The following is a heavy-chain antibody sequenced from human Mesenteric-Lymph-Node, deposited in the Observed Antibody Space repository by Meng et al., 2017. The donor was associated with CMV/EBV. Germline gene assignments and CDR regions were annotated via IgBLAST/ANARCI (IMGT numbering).Heavy chain of an antibody. D-gene: IGHD3-9*01. CDR3: ARGSSYDILTGYFDY. CDR2: INHSGST. CDR1: GGSFSGYY. Sequence: QVQLRQWGAGLLKPWATLSVTFAVYGGSFSGYYWNWIRQSPEKGLEWIGEINHSGSTTYNPSFTSRIIISVDTSTNQISLNMSSVTAADTAVYYCARGSSYDILTGYFDYWGQGALVTVSS. V-gene: IGHV4-34*01. J-gene: IGHJ4*02.